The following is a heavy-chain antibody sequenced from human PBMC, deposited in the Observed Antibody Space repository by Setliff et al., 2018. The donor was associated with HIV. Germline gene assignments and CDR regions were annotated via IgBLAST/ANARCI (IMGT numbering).Heavy chain of an antibody. V-gene: IGHV1-24*01. Sequence: GASVKVSCKVSGYTLTELSRHWVRQAPGKGLEWMGGFDPEDGETIYAQKFQGRVTMTEDTSTDTAYMELSSLRSEDTAVYYCATSLGGYDSGSYFDYWGQGTLVTVSS. CDR1: GYTLTELS. CDR3: ATSLGGYDSGSYFDY. J-gene: IGHJ4*02. D-gene: IGHD3-10*01. CDR2: FDPEDGET.